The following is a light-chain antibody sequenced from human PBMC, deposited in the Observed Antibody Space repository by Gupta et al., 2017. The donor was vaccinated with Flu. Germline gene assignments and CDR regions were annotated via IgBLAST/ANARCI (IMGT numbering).Light chain of an antibody. V-gene: IGKV3-15*01. Sequence: EIVMTPSPATLSVYPGERATLSCRASHSVGSKLAWYQQKPGQAPMLLIYGASARAIGIPPRFSGSGSGTVFTLTISSLQPEDFAVYYCHQYKNWPYTFGQGTKLEIK. CDR2: GAS. CDR3: HQYKNWPYT. J-gene: IGKJ2*01. CDR1: HSVGSK.